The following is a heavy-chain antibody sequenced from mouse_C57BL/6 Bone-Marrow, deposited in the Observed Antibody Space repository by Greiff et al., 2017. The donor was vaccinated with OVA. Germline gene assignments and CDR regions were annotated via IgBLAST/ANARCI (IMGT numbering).Heavy chain of an antibody. CDR1: GYTFTDHT. D-gene: IGHD1-1*01. CDR3: ARRGFITTVVAKGYWYFDV. CDR2: IYPRDGST. V-gene: IGHV1-78*01. Sequence: VQRVESDAELVKPGASVKISCKVSGYTFTDHTIHWMKQRPEQGLEWIGYIYPRDGSTKYNEKFKGKATLTADKSSSTAYMQLNSLTSEDSAVYFCARRGFITTVVAKGYWYFDVWGTGTTVTVSS. J-gene: IGHJ1*03.